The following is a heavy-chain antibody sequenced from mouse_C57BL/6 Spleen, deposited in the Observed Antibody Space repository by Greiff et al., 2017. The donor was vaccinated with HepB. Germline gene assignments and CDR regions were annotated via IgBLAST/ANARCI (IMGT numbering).Heavy chain of an antibody. V-gene: IGHV1-47*01. CDR1: GYTFTTYP. J-gene: IGHJ1*03. Sequence: VQLQQTGAELVKPGASVKMSCKASGYTFTTYPIEWMKQNHGKSLEWIGNFHPYNDDTKYNEKFKGKATLTVEKSSSTVYLELSRLTSDDSAVYYCGRRQLRLGYFDVWGTGTTVTVSS. D-gene: IGHD3-2*02. CDR3: GRRQLRLGYFDV. CDR2: FHPYNDDT.